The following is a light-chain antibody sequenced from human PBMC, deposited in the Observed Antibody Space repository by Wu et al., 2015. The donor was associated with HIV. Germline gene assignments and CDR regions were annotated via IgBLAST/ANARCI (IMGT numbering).Light chain of an antibody. J-gene: IGKJ2*01. V-gene: IGKV1-27*01. Sequence: DIQMTQSPSSLSASIGDRVTITCRASQGISNFLAWYQQKPGKVPQVLIYAASSLQSGVPSRFSGSGSGTDFSLTISSLQPEDVATYYCQKXDNAPYTFGQGTKLEIK. CDR3: QKXDNAPYT. CDR2: AAS. CDR1: QGISNF.